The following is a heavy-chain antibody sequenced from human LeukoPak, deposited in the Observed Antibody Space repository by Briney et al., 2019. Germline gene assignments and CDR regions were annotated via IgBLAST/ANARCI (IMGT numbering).Heavy chain of an antibody. CDR3: ARSARYYDFWSGCWFDP. D-gene: IGHD3-3*01. Sequence: SETLSLTCAVYGGSFSGYYWSWIRQPPGKGLEWIGEINHSGSTNYTPSLKSRVTISVDTSKNQFSLKLSSVTAADTAVYYCARSARYYDFWSGCWFDPWGQGTLVTVSS. CDR1: GGSFSGYY. V-gene: IGHV4-34*01. CDR2: INHSGST. J-gene: IGHJ5*02.